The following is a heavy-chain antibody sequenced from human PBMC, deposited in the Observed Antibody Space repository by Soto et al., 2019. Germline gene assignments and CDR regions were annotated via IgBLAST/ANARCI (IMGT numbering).Heavy chain of an antibody. J-gene: IGHJ6*02. V-gene: IGHV4-30-4*01. CDR3: ARDPGSRDSSGYYLVYGMDV. CDR2: IYYSGST. D-gene: IGHD3-22*01. Sequence: PSETLSLTCTVSGGSISSGDYYWSWIRQPPGKGLEWIGYIYYSGSTYYNPSLKSRVTISVDTSKNQFSLKLSSVTAADTAVYYCARDPGSRDSSGYYLVYGMDVWGQGTTVTVSS. CDR1: GGSISSGDYY.